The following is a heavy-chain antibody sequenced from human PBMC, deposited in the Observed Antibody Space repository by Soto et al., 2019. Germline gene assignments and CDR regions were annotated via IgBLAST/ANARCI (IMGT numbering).Heavy chain of an antibody. D-gene: IGHD6-19*01. V-gene: IGHV3-23*01. CDR3: AKGSASTYYFDS. J-gene: IGHJ4*02. Sequence: EVQLLESGGGLVQPGGSLRLSCAASGVTFSTYAMSWVRQAPGTGLEWVSAISRSGGSTYYADSVKGRFTVYRDNPENRLDLQMNSLRAEDTAVYFGAKGSASTYYFDSWGQGTRVTVSS. CDR2: ISRSGGST. CDR1: GVTFSTYA.